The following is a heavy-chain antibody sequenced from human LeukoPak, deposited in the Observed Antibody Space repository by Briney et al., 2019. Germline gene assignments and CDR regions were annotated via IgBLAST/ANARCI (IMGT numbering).Heavy chain of an antibody. V-gene: IGHV3-21*01. D-gene: IGHD3-10*01. CDR2: ISSSSSYI. Sequence: GGSLRLSCAASGFTFSSYTMNWVRQAPGNGLEWVSSISSSSSYIYYADSVKGRFTVSRDNAKNSLFLQMNSLGAEDTAVYYCARLLYGSGTYYSPSYGMDVWGQGTTVTVSS. J-gene: IGHJ6*02. CDR1: GFTFSSYT. CDR3: ARLLYGSGTYYSPSYGMDV.